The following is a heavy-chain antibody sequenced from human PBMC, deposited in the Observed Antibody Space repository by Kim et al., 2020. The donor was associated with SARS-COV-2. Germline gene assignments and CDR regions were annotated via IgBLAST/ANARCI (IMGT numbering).Heavy chain of an antibody. CDR3: VKDVFGDGYNSYFDY. Sequence: EYVTDRLTISRDNSKDTLYLQMSSLRAEDTAMYYCVKDVFGDGYNSYFDYWGQGTLVTVSS. D-gene: IGHD3-3*01. V-gene: IGHV3-64D*08. J-gene: IGHJ4*02.